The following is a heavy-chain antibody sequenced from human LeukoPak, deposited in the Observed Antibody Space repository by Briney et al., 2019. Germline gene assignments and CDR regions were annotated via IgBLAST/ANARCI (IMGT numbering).Heavy chain of an antibody. V-gene: IGHV1-69*05. D-gene: IGHD5-24*01. CDR1: GGTFSSYA. CDR2: IIPIFGTA. CDR3: ARKLRGGYNYFDY. J-gene: IGHJ4*02. Sequence: ASVKVSCKASGGTFSSYAISWVRQAPGQGLEWMGGIIPIFGTANYAQKFQGRVTITTDESTSTAYMELSSLRSEDTAVYYCARKLRGGYNYFDYWGRGTLVTVSS.